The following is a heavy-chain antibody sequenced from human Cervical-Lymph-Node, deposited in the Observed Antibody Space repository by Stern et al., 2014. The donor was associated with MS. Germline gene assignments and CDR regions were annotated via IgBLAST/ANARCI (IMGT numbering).Heavy chain of an antibody. CDR3: ARDPVTIPYYFDY. CDR1: GNTFTSYA. CDR2: INAGNGNT. Sequence: QVQLLQSGAEGKKPGASGKVSCKASGNTFTSYAMHWVRQAPGQRLEWMGWINAGNGNTKYSQKFQGRVTITRDTSASTAYMELSSLRSEDTAVYYCARDPVTIPYYFDYWGQGTLVTVSS. V-gene: IGHV1-3*01. J-gene: IGHJ4*02. D-gene: IGHD4-17*01.